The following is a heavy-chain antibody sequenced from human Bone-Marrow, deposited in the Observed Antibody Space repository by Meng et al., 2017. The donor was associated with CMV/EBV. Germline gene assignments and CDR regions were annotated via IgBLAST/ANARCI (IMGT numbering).Heavy chain of an antibody. Sequence: SVKVSCKASGGTFSSYAISWVRQAPGQGLEWMGGIIPIFGTANYAQKFQGRVTITTDESTSTAYMELSSLRSEDTAVYYCAIKRSTIFGVVIIDRDYYGMDVWGQGTTVTVSS. CDR1: GGTFSSYA. V-gene: IGHV1-69*05. D-gene: IGHD3-3*01. CDR3: AIKRSTIFGVVIIDRDYYGMDV. CDR2: IIPIFGTA. J-gene: IGHJ6*02.